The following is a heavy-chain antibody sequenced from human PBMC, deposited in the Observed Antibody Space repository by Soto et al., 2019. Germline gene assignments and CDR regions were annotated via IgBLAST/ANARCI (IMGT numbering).Heavy chain of an antibody. CDR1: GYTFTSYD. J-gene: IGHJ6*03. D-gene: IGHD2-2*01. V-gene: IGHV1-8*01. CDR2: MNPNSGNT. Sequence: ASVKVSCKASGYTFTSYDINWVRQATGQGLEWMGWMNPNSGNTGYAQKFQGRVTMTRNTSISTAYMELSSLRSEDTAVYYCGVVPAAVSGYYYYMDVWGKGTTVTVSS. CDR3: GVVPAAVSGYYYYMDV.